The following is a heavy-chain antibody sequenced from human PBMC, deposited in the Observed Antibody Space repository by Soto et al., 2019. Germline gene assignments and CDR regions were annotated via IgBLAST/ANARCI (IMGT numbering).Heavy chain of an antibody. CDR3: ARESHDILTGPPWVWYFDL. D-gene: IGHD3-9*01. J-gene: IGHJ2*01. V-gene: IGHV4-34*01. CDR1: GGSFSGYY. CDR2: INDRGSI. Sequence: QVQLQQWGAGPLRPLETLSLTCGVSGGSFSGYYWAWIRQSPGKGREWIGEINDRGSINYNPSLKSRVSISVDTSKNHYSLNRRSGTAADTAVYSCARESHDILTGPPWVWYFDLWGRGTLVTVSS.